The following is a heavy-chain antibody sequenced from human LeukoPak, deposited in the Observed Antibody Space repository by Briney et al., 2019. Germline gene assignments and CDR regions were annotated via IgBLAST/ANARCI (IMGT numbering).Heavy chain of an antibody. D-gene: IGHD6-13*01. Sequence: GGSLRLSCAASGFTLSNYAMSWVRQAPGKGLEWVSAISGSGGSTYYADSVKGRFTISRDNSKNTLYLQMNSLRAEDTAVYYCAKIGGSSWYTYYFDYWGQGTLVTVSS. CDR3: AKIGGSSWYTYYFDY. CDR1: GFTLSNYA. V-gene: IGHV3-23*01. CDR2: ISGSGGST. J-gene: IGHJ4*02.